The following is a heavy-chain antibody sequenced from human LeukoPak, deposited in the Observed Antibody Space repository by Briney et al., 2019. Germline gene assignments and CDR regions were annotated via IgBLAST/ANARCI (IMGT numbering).Heavy chain of an antibody. V-gene: IGHV4-34*01. CDR2: INHSGST. D-gene: IGHD5-24*01. CDR3: ARRWRHRPADY. J-gene: IGHJ4*02. Sequence: SETLSLTCAVYGGSFSGYYWSWIRQPPGKGLEWIEEINHSGSTNYNPSLKSRVTISVDTSKNQFSLKLSSVTAADTAVYYCARRWRHRPADYWGQGTLVTVSS. CDR1: GGSFSGYY.